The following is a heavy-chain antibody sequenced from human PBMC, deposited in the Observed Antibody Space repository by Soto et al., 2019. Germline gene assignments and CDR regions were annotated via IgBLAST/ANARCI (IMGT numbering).Heavy chain of an antibody. CDR2: ISYDGSNK. CDR3: AKHLKGIMITFGGPPYYYGMDV. V-gene: IGHV3-30*18. CDR1: GFTFSSYG. J-gene: IGHJ6*02. D-gene: IGHD3-16*01. Sequence: PGGSLRLSCAASGFTFSSYGMHWVRQAPGKXLEWVAVISYDGSNKYYADSVKGRFTISRDNSKNTPYLQMNSLRAEDTAVYYCAKHLKGIMITFGGPPYYYGMDVWGQGTTVTVSS.